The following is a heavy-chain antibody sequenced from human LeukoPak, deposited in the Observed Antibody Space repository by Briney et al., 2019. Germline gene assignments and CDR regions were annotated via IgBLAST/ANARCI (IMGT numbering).Heavy chain of an antibody. CDR3: ARGPGVTANFDY. D-gene: IGHD2-21*02. Sequence: GGSLRLSCAASGFTFSSYEMNWVRQAPGKGLEWVSYISSSGSTIYYADSVKGRFTISRDNAKNSLYLQMNSLRAEDTAVYYCARGPGVTANFDYWGQGPLVTVSS. J-gene: IGHJ4*02. CDR2: ISSSGSTI. V-gene: IGHV3-48*03. CDR1: GFTFSSYE.